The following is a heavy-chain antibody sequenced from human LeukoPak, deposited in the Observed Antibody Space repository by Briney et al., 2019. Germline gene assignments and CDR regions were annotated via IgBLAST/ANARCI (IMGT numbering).Heavy chain of an antibody. Sequence: GGSLRLSCAASGFPFSSYGMNWVRQAPGKGLEWVSGLSAGGDTYYADSVKGRFTISRDNAKNSLYLQMNSLRAEDTAVYYCARNQSASDHGYSSSWGGGGIDYWGQGTLVTVSS. CDR2: LSAGGDT. CDR1: GFPFSSYG. D-gene: IGHD6-6*01. J-gene: IGHJ4*02. V-gene: IGHV3-21*01. CDR3: ARNQSASDHGYSSSWGGGGIDY.